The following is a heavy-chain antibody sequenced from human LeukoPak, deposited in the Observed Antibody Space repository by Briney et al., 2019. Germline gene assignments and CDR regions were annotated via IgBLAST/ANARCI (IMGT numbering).Heavy chain of an antibody. V-gene: IGHV3-49*04. D-gene: IGHD2-15*01. Sequence: PGGSLRLCCTASGFTFGDYAMSWVRQAPGKGLEWVGFIRSKAYGGTTEYAASVKGRFTISRDDSKSIAYLQMNSLKTEDTAVYYCTRVVGYCSGGSCYSAAFDIWGQGTMVTVSS. J-gene: IGHJ3*02. CDR3: TRVVGYCSGGSCYSAAFDI. CDR2: IRSKAYGGTT. CDR1: GFTFGDYA.